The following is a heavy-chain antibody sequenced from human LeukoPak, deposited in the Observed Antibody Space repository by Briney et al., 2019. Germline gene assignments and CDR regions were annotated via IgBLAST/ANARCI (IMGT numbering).Heavy chain of an antibody. CDR3: AREQYCSSTSCYFIPARNGMDV. V-gene: IGHV4-31*03. CDR1: GGSISSGGYY. Sequence: SETLSLTCTVSGGSISSGGYYWSWIRQHPGKGLEWIGYIYYSGSTYYNPSLKSRVTISVDTSKNQFSLKLSSVTAADTAVYYCAREQYCSSTSCYFIPARNGMDVWGQGTTVTVSS. J-gene: IGHJ6*02. CDR2: IYYSGST. D-gene: IGHD2-2*01.